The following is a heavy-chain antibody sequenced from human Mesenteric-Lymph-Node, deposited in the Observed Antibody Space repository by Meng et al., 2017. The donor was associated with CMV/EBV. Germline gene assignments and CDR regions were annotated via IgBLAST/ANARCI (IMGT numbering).Heavy chain of an antibody. Sequence: GESLKISCAASGFTFRNYGMHWVRQAPGKGLEWVSFIRSDGSNKYYADSLKGRFTISRDNSKNTLFLQMNSLRAEDTAVYYCAREGKSYWDYGMDVWGQGTTVTVSS. CDR1: GFTFRNYG. D-gene: IGHD2-8*02. CDR3: AREGKSYWDYGMDV. J-gene: IGHJ6*02. CDR2: IRSDGSNK. V-gene: IGHV3-30*02.